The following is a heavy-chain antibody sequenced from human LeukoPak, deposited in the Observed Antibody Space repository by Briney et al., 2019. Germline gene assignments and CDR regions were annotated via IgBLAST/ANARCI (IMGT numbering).Heavy chain of an antibody. CDR1: GGSISSSTYY. V-gene: IGHV4-39*01. J-gene: IGHJ4*02. CDR3: ARQPGGYSGPFDY. D-gene: IGHD5-12*01. Sequence: SETLSLICSVSGGSISSSTYYWGWIRQPPGKGLEWVASVYYNGSTYYNPSLESRVTLSVDTSKNQFSLKLSSVTAADTAVYYCARQPGGYSGPFDYWGQGTLVTVSS. CDR2: VYYNGST.